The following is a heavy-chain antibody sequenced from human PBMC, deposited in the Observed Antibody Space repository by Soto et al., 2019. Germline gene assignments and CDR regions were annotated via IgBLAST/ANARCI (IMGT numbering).Heavy chain of an antibody. CDR1: GGSISSGDYY. D-gene: IGHD1-1*01. Sequence: SETLSLTCTVSGGSISSGDYYWSWIRQPPGKGLEWIGYIYYSGNTYYNPSLKSRLTISLDTSKNQFSLNLSSVTAADTAVYFCAIVPRQLEPTLCFDTWGQGNMVTVA. CDR3: AIVPRQLEPTLCFDT. J-gene: IGHJ5*02. CDR2: IYYSGNT. V-gene: IGHV4-30-4*01.